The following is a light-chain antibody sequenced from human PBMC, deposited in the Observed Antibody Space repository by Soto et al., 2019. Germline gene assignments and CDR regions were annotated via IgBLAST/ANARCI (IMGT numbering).Light chain of an antibody. J-gene: IGKJ2*01. CDR3: QQYYTTPQT. CDR2: GAS. CDR1: QSLDRGS. Sequence: EVVLTQSPGTLSLSPGDRATLSCRASQSLDRGSLAWYQQKAGQPPRLLIHGASSRAAGIPDRFSGSGSGTDFTLTISSLQAEDVAVYYCQQYYTTPQTFGQGTKLEIK. V-gene: IGKV3-20*01.